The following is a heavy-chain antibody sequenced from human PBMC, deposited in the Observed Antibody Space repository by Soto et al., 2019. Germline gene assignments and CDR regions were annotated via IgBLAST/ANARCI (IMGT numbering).Heavy chain of an antibody. V-gene: IGHV4-30-4*01. J-gene: IGHJ4*02. CDR2: TYYSGYT. Sequence: QVQLQESGPGLVKPSQTLSLTCTVSGDSFSSGDYKWSWIRQRPGKGLEWIAYTYYSGYTYNNPSLTSRLTMSVDTSKNQFSLKLSSVTAADTAVYYCARRSDYVAVAYWGQGTLVTVS. CDR3: ARRSDYVAVAY. D-gene: IGHD4-17*01. CDR1: GDSFSSGDYK.